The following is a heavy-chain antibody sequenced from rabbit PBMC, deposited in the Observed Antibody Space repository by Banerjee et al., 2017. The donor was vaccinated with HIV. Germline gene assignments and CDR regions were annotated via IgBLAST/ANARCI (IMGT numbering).Heavy chain of an antibody. D-gene: IGHD6-1*01. V-gene: IGHV1S40*01. CDR1: GFSFSSSYY. Sequence: QSLEESGGDLVKPGASLTLTCTASGFSFSSSYYMCWVRQAPGKGLERIACIATSSASTWYTSWAKARFTISKTSSTAVTLQMTSLTAADTASYFCARKKYATYGYAGMDLWGPGTLVTVS. CDR2: IATSSAST. CDR3: ARKKYATYGYAGMDL. J-gene: IGHJ6*01.